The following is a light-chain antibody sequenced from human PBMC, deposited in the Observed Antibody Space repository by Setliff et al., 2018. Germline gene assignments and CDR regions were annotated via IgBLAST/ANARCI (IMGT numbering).Light chain of an antibody. CDR1: SSDVGGYNY. CDR2: DVS. Sequence: QSVLAQPASVSGSPGQSITISCTGTSSDVGGYNYVSWYQQHPGKAPKVMIYDVSKRPSGVPDRFSGSKSGNTASLTISGLQAEDEADYYCCSYAGSYTYVFGTGTKGTVL. CDR3: CSYAGSYTYV. V-gene: IGLV2-11*01. J-gene: IGLJ1*01.